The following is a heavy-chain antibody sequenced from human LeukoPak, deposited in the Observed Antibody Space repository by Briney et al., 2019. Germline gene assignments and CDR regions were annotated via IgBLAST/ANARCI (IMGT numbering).Heavy chain of an antibody. CDR1: GFSFSTYA. CDR3: AREIFGSGSYPDC. CDR2: IWHDASHT. V-gene: IGHV3-33*01. Sequence: GGSLRLSCAASGFSFSTYAMHWVRQAPGKGLEWVALIWHDASHTFCTDSVKGRFTISRDNSKNTVYLQMNSLGGEDTAVYYCAREIFGSGSYPDCWGQGTLVTVSS. J-gene: IGHJ4*02. D-gene: IGHD3-10*01.